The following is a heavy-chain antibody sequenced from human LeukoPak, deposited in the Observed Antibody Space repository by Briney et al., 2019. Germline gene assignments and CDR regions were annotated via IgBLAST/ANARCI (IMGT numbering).Heavy chain of an antibody. CDR3: ARHEPSAGDYVSNFDY. CDR2: IYYSGST. J-gene: IGHJ4*02. D-gene: IGHD4-17*01. Sequence: SETLSLTCTVSGGSISSYYWSWIRQPPGKGLEWIGYIYYSGSTNYNPSLKSRVTISVDTSKNQFSLKLSSVTAADTAVYYCARHEPSAGDYVSNFDYWGQGTLVTVSS. V-gene: IGHV4-59*08. CDR1: GGSISSYY.